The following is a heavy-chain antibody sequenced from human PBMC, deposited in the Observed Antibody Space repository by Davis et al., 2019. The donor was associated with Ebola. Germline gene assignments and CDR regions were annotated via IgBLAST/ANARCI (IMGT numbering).Heavy chain of an antibody. Sequence: SVKVSCKASGGTFSSYTISWVRQAPGQGPEWMGRIIPTRGMTNYAQKFQGRVTITADKSTNTAYFELSSLRSEDTAMYFCARVREGALTMFREITDDAFDIWGQGTMVTVSS. J-gene: IGHJ3*02. V-gene: IGHV1-69*02. CDR1: GGTFSSYT. CDR2: IIPTRGMT. CDR3: ARVREGALTMFREITDDAFDI. D-gene: IGHD3-10*01.